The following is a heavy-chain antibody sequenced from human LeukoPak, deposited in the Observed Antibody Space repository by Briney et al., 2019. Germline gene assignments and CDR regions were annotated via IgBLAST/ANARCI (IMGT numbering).Heavy chain of an antibody. CDR2: ISAYNGNT. J-gene: IGHJ5*02. CDR3: ARDGRYCSSTSCRRWWFDP. D-gene: IGHD2-2*01. Sequence: ASVKVSCKAYGYTFTSYGISWVRQAPGQGLEWMGWISAYNGNTNYAQKLQGRVTMTTDTSTSTAYMELRSLRSDDTAVYYCARDGRYCSSTSCRRWWFDPWGQGTLVTVSS. CDR1: GYTFTSYG. V-gene: IGHV1-18*01.